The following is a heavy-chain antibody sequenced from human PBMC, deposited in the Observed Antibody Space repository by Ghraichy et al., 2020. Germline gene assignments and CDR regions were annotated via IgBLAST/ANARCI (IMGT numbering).Heavy chain of an antibody. CDR3: AREPAGGGYCSSTSCYSWFDP. CDR1: GFTFSSYW. D-gene: IGHD2-2*02. Sequence: GESLNISCAASGFTFSSYWMSWVRQAPGKGLEWVANIKQDGSEKYYVDSVKGRFTISRDNAKNSLYLQMNSLRAEDTAVYYCAREPAGGGYCSSTSCYSWFDPWGQGTLVTVSS. V-gene: IGHV3-7*03. J-gene: IGHJ5*02. CDR2: IKQDGSEK.